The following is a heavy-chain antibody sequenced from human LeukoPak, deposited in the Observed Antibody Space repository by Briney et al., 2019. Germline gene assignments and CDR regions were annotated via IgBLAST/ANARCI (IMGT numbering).Heavy chain of an antibody. D-gene: IGHD3-10*01. CDR2: IGGSGANT. V-gene: IGHV3-23*01. CDR1: GFTFGNYA. CDR3: TREASGVRGVKYYFDN. J-gene: IGHJ4*02. Sequence: GGSLRLSCEASGFTFGNYALTWVRQAPGKGLEWVSGIGGSGANTYYADSVKGRFTISRDNSKDTFYLQMNSVRTDDTAVYYCTREASGVRGVKYYFDNWGQGTQVTVSS.